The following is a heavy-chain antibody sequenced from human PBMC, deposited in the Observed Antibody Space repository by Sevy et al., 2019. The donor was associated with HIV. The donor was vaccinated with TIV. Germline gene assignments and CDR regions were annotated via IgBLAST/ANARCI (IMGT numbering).Heavy chain of an antibody. J-gene: IGHJ4*02. CDR2: ISGNGAST. Sequence: GGSLRLSCADSGLTFSIYAMSWVRQAPGKGLEWVSGISGNGASTYYADSVKGRFTISRDNSKNTLYLQMNSLRAEETAVYYCAKGAIVGATRRYYFDYWGQGTLVTVSS. CDR1: GLTFSIYA. D-gene: IGHD1-26*01. V-gene: IGHV3-23*01. CDR3: AKGAIVGATRRYYFDY.